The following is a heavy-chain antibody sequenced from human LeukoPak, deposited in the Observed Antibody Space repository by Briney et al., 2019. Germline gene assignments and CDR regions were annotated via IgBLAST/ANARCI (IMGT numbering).Heavy chain of an antibody. D-gene: IGHD3-22*01. J-gene: IGHJ6*03. CDR1: GGSFSDYY. V-gene: IGHV4-34*01. Sequence: PSETLSLTCAVYGGSFSDYYWTWIRHTPEKGLEWIGEMNPSGSTNYNPSLKSRVTISVDTSKNQFSLTLGSVTAADTAVYYCARGRQDVTMIVVIMTAVSYYLDVWGKGTTVTVS. CDR2: MNPSGST. CDR3: ARGRQDVTMIVVIMTAVSYYLDV.